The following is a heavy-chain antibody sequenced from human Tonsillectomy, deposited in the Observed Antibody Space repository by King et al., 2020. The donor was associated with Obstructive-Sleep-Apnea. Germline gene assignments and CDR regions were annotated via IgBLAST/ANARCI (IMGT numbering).Heavy chain of an antibody. V-gene: IGHV3-30-3*01. J-gene: IGHJ5*02. D-gene: IGHD2-15*01. Sequence: VQLVESGGGVVQPGRSLRLSCAASGFTFSSYAMHCVRQAPGKGLEWVAVISYDGSNKYYADSVKGRLTIYRDNSKNTLYLQMNRLRAEDTAVCYCARAELGYCGGGSGYYNWFDPWGQGTLVTVSS. CDR3: ARAELGYCGGGSGYYNWFDP. CDR1: GFTFSSYA. CDR2: ISYDGSNK.